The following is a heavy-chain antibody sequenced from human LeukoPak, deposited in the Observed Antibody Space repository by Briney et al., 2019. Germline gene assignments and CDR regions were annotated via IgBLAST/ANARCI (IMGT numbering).Heavy chain of an antibody. CDR2: INWNGDDT. V-gene: IGHV3-20*04. CDR3: ARGGPGYCGSTSCTEAY. D-gene: IGHD2-2*01. J-gene: IGHJ4*02. CDR1: GFSFDDYG. Sequence: PGGSLRLSCVGFGFSFDDYGMSWVRQAPGKGLEWVSGINWNGDDTGYADSVRGRFTISRDNAKSTLYLQMNNLRAEDTALYYCARGGPGYCGSTSCTEAYWGLGTLVTVSS.